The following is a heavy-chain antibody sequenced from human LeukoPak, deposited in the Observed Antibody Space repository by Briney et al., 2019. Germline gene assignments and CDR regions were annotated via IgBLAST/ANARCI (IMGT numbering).Heavy chain of an antibody. Sequence: GGSLRLSCAASGFTFSSYAMSWVRQAPGKGLEWVSAISGSGGSTYYADSVKGRFTISRDNSKNTLYLQMNSLRAEDTAVYYCAKAREYYYDSGGYYLDYWGQGTLVTVSS. CDR3: AKAREYYYDSGGYYLDY. J-gene: IGHJ4*02. V-gene: IGHV3-23*01. D-gene: IGHD3-22*01. CDR1: GFTFSSYA. CDR2: ISGSGGST.